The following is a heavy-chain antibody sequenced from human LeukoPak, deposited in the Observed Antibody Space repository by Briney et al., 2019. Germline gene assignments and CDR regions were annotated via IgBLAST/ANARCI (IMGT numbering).Heavy chain of an antibody. CDR1: GFTFKNHG. CDR2: IWYDSIYK. D-gene: IGHD7-27*01. V-gene: IGHV3-33*01. J-gene: IGHJ3*02. CDR3: AREGLGIGAAFDI. Sequence: GGSLRLSCATSGFTFKNHGMHWVRQSPGKGLEWVAVIWYDSIYKFYGDSVKGRFSISRDDSKDILYLQMNSLRAEDTAVYYCAREGLGIGAAFDIWGQGTKVTVSS.